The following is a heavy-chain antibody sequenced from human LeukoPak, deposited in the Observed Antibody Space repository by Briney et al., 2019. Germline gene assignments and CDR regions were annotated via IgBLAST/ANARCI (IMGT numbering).Heavy chain of an antibody. CDR1: GFTFHDYA. Sequence: PGGSLRLSCAASGFTFHDYAMHWVRQAPGKSLEWVSGISWNSASIDYADSVKGRFTISRDNAKNSLYLQMNSLRAEDTALYYCAKDRQGVVATRDAFDIWGQGTMVTVSS. D-gene: IGHD5-12*01. J-gene: IGHJ3*02. V-gene: IGHV3-9*01. CDR3: AKDRQGVVATRDAFDI. CDR2: ISWNSASI.